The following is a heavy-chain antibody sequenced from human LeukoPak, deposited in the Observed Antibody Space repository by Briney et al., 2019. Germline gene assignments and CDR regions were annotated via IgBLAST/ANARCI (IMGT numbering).Heavy chain of an antibody. Sequence: PGGSLRLSCAASGFTFSSYSMNWVRQAPGKGLEWVSYISSSSSTIYYADSVKGRFTISRDNAKNTLYLQMNSLRAEDTAVYYCVQIIRYSDWSPLTWGQGTLVTVSS. CDR3: VQIIRYSDWSPLT. CDR1: GFTFSSYS. CDR2: ISSSSSTI. D-gene: IGHD3-9*01. J-gene: IGHJ5*02. V-gene: IGHV3-48*01.